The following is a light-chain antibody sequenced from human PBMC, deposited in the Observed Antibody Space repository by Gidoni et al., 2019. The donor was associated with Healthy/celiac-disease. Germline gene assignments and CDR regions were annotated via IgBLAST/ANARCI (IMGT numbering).Light chain of an antibody. CDR3: QQSYSTPA. CDR1: QSISSS. J-gene: IGKJ1*01. Sequence: DMQRTQSPSSLSASVGDRVTITCRASQSISSSLTWYQQKPVKAPNLLIYAASSLQSGVPSRFSGRGAGTDFTLTISSLQPEDFATYYCQQSYSTPAFGQXTKVEIK. V-gene: IGKV1-39*01. CDR2: AAS.